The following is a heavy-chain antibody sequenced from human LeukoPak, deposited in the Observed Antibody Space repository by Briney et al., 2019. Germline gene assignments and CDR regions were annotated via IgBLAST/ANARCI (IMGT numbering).Heavy chain of an antibody. CDR3: ARDAKVRGVITNYYYYMDV. CDR1: GFTFSDYY. D-gene: IGHD3-10*01. CDR2: IGNGGRTI. Sequence: PGGSLRLSCAASGFTFSDYYMSWIRQAPGKGLEWVSYIGNGGRTIYYADSVKGRFTISRDNAKNSLYLQMNSLRAEDTAVYYCARDAKVRGVITNYYYYMDVWGRGTTVTISS. V-gene: IGHV3-11*01. J-gene: IGHJ6*03.